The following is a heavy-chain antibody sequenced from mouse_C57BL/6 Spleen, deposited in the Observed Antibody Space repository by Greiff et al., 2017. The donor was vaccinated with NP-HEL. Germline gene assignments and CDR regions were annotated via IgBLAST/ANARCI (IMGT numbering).Heavy chain of an antibody. CDR3: ARGDYDYDGGFAY. V-gene: IGHV5-16*01. Sequence: EVQRVESEGGLVQPGSSMKLSCTASGFTFSDYYMAWVRQVPEKGLEWVANINYDGSSTYYLDSLKSRFIISRDNAKNILYLQMSSLKSEDTATYYCARGDYDYDGGFAYWGQGTLVTVSA. J-gene: IGHJ3*01. CDR2: INYDGSST. CDR1: GFTFSDYY. D-gene: IGHD2-4*01.